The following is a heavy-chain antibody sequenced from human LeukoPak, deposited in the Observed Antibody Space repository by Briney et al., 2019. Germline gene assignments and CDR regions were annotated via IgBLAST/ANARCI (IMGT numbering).Heavy chain of an antibody. D-gene: IGHD5-18*01. CDR3: ARGRVHLWLEDAFDI. J-gene: IGHJ3*02. CDR1: GLTFTNYS. Sequence: SGGSLRLSCAASGLTFTNYSMNWVRQAPGKGLEWVSYISSTSSTIYYADSVKGRFTISRDIAKNSVYLQMNSLRGEDTAVYYCARGRVHLWLEDAFDIWGQGTMVTVSS. V-gene: IGHV3-48*01. CDR2: ISSTSSTI.